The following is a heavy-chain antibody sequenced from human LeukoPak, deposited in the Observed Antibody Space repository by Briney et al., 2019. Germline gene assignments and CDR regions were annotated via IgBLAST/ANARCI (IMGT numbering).Heavy chain of an antibody. D-gene: IGHD3-10*01. CDR3: AREGASSWGFITMVRGVRYYFDY. V-gene: IGHV1-3*01. CDR1: GYTFTSYA. J-gene: IGHJ4*02. CDR2: INAGNGNT. Sequence: ASVKVSCKASGYTFTSYAMHWVRQAPGQRLEWMGWINAGNGNTKYSQKFQGRVTITRDTSASTAYMELSSLRSEDTAVYYCAREGASSWGFITMVRGVRYYFDYWGQGTLVTVSS.